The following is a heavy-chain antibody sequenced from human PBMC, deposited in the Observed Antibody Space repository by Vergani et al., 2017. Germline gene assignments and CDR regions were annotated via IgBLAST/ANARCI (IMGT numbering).Heavy chain of an antibody. V-gene: IGHV1-69*02. CDR3: ASAGPSRGWFDP. CDR1: GGTFSSYT. CDR2: IIPILGIA. Sequence: QVQLVQSGAEVKKPGSSVKVSCKASGGTFSSYTISWVRQAPGQGLEWMGRIIPILGIANYAQKFQGRVTITADKSTSTAYMELSSLRSEDTAVYYCASAGPSRGWFDPWGQGTLVTVSS. J-gene: IGHJ5*02.